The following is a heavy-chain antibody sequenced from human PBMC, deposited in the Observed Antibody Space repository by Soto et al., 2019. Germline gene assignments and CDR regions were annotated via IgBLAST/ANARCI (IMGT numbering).Heavy chain of an antibody. D-gene: IGHD2-15*01. J-gene: IGHJ5*02. CDR1: GYTFTNYA. CDR3: ARDFHCSGGRCYDCFDP. V-gene: IGHV1-3*04. Sequence: ASVKVSCKASGYTFTNYAMHWVRQAPGQRLECMGWIITGNGNTKYAQKFQGRVTMTTDTSTSTAYMELRSLRSDDTALYYCARDFHCSGGRCYDCFDPWGQGTLVTVSS. CDR2: IITGNGNT.